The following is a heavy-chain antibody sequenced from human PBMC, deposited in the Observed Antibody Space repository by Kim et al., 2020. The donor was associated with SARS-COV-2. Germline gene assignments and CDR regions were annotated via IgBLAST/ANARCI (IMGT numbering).Heavy chain of an antibody. J-gene: IGHJ6*01. V-gene: IGHV3-30*04. Sequence: GGSLRLSCAASGFTFSSYAMHWVRQAPGKGLEWVAVISYDGSNKYYADSVKGRFTISRDNSKNTLYLQMNSLRAEDTAVYYCARDEQDPQLGRGYYDYY. CDR3: ARDEQDPQLGRGYYDYY. CDR1: GFTFSSYA. CDR2: ISYDGSNK. D-gene: IGHD3-10*01.